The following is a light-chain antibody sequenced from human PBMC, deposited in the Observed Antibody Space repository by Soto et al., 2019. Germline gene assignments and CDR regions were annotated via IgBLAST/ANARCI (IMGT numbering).Light chain of an antibody. J-gene: IGKJ1*01. CDR2: DAS. V-gene: IGKV1-9*01. CDR3: QQYNTHSGT. Sequence: DTQLTQSPAYQSASEGGRVTITSGASQGISSYLAWYQQKPGKAPKPLIYDASILESGVPARFSGSGSGTEFILTISSLQPDDVGTYYCQQYNTHSGTFGQGTKVDIK. CDR1: QGISSY.